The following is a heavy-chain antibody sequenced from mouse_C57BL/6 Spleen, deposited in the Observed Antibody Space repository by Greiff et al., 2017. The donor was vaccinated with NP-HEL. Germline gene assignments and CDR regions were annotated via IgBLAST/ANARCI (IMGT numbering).Heavy chain of an antibody. CDR3: ARDLYDYDHWYFDV. Sequence: EVMLVESGGGLVKPGGSLKLSCAASGFTFSSYAMSWVRQTPEKRLEWVATISDGGSYTYYPDNVKGRFTISRDNAKNNLYLQMSHLKSEDTAMYYCARDLYDYDHWYFDVWGTGTTVTVSS. V-gene: IGHV5-4*01. CDR2: ISDGGSYT. CDR1: GFTFSSYA. J-gene: IGHJ1*03. D-gene: IGHD2-4*01.